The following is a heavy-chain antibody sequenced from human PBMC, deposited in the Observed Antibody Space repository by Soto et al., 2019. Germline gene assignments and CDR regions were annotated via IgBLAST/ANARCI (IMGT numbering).Heavy chain of an antibody. V-gene: IGHV1-18*01. CDR3: AMVDNYVTPTPQDV. D-gene: IGHD3-16*01. CDR1: GYTFTNFG. Sequence: QVQLVQSGAEVKKPGASVKVSCKASGYTFTNFGISWVRQAPGQGLEWMGWISAYNGNTHYASKVQGRLTMTTDTSTSTAYMDLGCLTSDDTAVYYCAMVDNYVTPTPQDVCGQGTTVTVSS. CDR2: ISAYNGNT. J-gene: IGHJ6*02.